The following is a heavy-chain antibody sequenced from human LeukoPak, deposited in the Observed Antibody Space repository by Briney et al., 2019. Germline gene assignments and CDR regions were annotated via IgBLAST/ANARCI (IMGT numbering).Heavy chain of an antibody. J-gene: IGHJ6*02. Sequence: GGSLRLSCAGYGFSFSSYWMSWVRQAPGKGLEWVALISYDGSSEYYAGSVKGRFTISRDNSKITVYLQMNSLKAEDTAVYYCAKELYNYGDYGAEGLDVGGQGTTVTVS. D-gene: IGHD4-17*01. V-gene: IGHV3-30*18. CDR3: AKELYNYGDYGAEGLDV. CDR2: ISYDGSSE. CDR1: GFSFSSYW.